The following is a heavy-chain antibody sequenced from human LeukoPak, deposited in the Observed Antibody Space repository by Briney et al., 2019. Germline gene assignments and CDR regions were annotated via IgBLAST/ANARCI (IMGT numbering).Heavy chain of an antibody. J-gene: IGHJ4*02. Sequence: ASVKVSCKASGYTFTGYYMHWVRQAPGQGLEWMGWINPNSGGTNYAQKFQGRVIMTRDTSISTAYMELSRLRSDDTAVYYCARGSARGGASDYWGQGTLVTVSS. CDR3: ARGSARGGASDY. CDR1: GYTFTGYY. D-gene: IGHD1-26*01. CDR2: INPNSGGT. V-gene: IGHV1-2*02.